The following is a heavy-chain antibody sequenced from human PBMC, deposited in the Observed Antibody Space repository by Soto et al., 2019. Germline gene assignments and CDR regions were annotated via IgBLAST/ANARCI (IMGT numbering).Heavy chain of an antibody. CDR2: IDHSGRT. J-gene: IGHJ4*02. CDR3: VRGGWAVRFDH. V-gene: IGHV4-34*01. CDR1: GDSFNYYY. Sequence: VQLQQWGTGLLTPSETLSLTCAVYGDSFNYYYWTWIRQAPGKGLEWIGEIDHSGRTNCNPSVKSRITISEDTSKNQFSLKLSSVTAADTAVYYCVRGGWAVRFDHWGQGSPVTVSS. D-gene: IGHD3-16*01.